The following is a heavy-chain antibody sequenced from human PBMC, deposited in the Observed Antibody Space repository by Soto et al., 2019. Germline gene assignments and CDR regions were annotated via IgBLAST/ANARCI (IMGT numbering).Heavy chain of an antibody. Sequence: GGSLRLSCAASGFTFSSYSMNWVRQAPGKGLEWVSSISSSSSYIYYADSVKGRFTISRDNAKNSLYLQMNSLRAEDTAVYYCATPDIVATTNWFDPWGQGTLVTVSS. J-gene: IGHJ5*02. V-gene: IGHV3-21*01. CDR1: GFTFSSYS. D-gene: IGHD5-12*01. CDR2: ISSSSSYI. CDR3: ATPDIVATTNWFDP.